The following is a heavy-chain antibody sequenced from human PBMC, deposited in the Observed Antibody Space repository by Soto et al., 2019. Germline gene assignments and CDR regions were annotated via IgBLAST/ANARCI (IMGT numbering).Heavy chain of an antibody. V-gene: IGHV4-38-2*01. D-gene: IGHD3-22*01. Sequence: SETLSLTCAVSGYSITTGYYWGWVRRPPGKGLEWIGSVYHSGRTSYNPSLESRVTISVDTSKNQFSLRLSSVTAADTAVYYCARGVNYYDSSGFYPRDYWGQGILVTSPQ. CDR1: GYSITTGYY. CDR2: VYHSGRT. J-gene: IGHJ4*02. CDR3: ARGVNYYDSSGFYPRDY.